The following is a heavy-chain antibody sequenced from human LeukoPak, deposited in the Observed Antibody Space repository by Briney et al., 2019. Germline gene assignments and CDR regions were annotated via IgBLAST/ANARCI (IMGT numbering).Heavy chain of an antibody. CDR1: GYAFTDYG. CDR2: ISGYTGAT. Sequence: ASVKVSCKASGYAFTDYGIGWVRQAPGHGLEWLGWISGYTGATNYAQNLQARVTMTTDTATSTAYMELRSLTSDDTAMYYCARGWRSLRSNQISPFDFWGLGTLVTVSS. V-gene: IGHV1-18*04. CDR3: ARGWRSLRSNQISPFDF. D-gene: IGHD2-21*01. J-gene: IGHJ4*02.